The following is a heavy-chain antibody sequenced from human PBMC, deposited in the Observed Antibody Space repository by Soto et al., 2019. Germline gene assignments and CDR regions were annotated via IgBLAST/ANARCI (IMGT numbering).Heavy chain of an antibody. CDR1: GHSISSSNW. CDR2: IYYSGST. CDR3: ARSEGGRVVPAANPFDY. V-gene: IGHV4-28*01. J-gene: IGHJ4*02. Sequence: SETLSLTCAVSGHSISSSNWWGWMRQPPGKGLEWIGYIYYSGSTYYNPSLKSRVIMSVDTSKNQFSLKLSSVTAVDTAVYYCARSEGGRVVPAANPFDYWGQGTLVTVSS. D-gene: IGHD2-2*01.